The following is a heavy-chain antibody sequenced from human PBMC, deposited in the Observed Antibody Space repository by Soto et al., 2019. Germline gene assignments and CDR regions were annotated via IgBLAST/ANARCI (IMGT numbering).Heavy chain of an antibody. V-gene: IGHV4-59*01. D-gene: IGHD2-15*01. CDR2: IYYSGST. CDR1: GGSISIYY. Sequence: SETLSLTCTVSGGSISIYYWSWIRHPPGKGLEWIGYIYYSGSTNYNPSLKSRVTISVDTSKNQFSLKLSSVTAADTAVYYCARGATPVYYYYGMDVWGQGTTVTVSS. J-gene: IGHJ6*02. CDR3: ARGATPVYYYYGMDV.